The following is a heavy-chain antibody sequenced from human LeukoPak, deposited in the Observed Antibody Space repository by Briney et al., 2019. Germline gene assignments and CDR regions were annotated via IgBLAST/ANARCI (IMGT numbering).Heavy chain of an antibody. Sequence: GASVKVSCKASGYTFNTYDVNWVRQATGQGLEWMGWMNPNSGNTGYAQKFQGRVTMTRNTSISTAYMELSSLRSEDTAVYYCARVGITMVRGVTGYYYYYGMDVWGQGTTVTVSS. CDR2: MNPNSGNT. D-gene: IGHD3-10*01. CDR1: GYTFNTYD. V-gene: IGHV1-8*01. J-gene: IGHJ6*02. CDR3: ARVGITMVRGVTGYYYYYGMDV.